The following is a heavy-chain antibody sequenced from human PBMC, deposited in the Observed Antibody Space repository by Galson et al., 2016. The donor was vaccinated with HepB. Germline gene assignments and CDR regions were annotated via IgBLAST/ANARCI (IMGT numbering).Heavy chain of an antibody. V-gene: IGHV1-69*13. J-gene: IGHJ6*02. CDR2: FIPVLDTA. CDR3: ARKKRFQVLVATQDCYGLEV. Sequence: SVKVSCKASGGTFSNSAISWVRQAPGQGLEWMGGFIPVLDTAHYAQNFLGRVTITADESTSTAYMEVRSLKFEDTAVYYCARKKRFQVLVATQDCYGLEVWGQGTTVSVSS. CDR1: GGTFSNSA. D-gene: IGHD2-8*02.